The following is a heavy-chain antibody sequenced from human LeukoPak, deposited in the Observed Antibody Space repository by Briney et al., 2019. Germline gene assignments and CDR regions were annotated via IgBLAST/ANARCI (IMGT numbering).Heavy chain of an antibody. CDR1: GGSISSYY. CDR3: ARANYFDY. CDR2: IYYSGST. J-gene: IGHJ4*02. V-gene: IGHV4-59*01. Sequence: SETLSLTCTVSGGSISSYYWSWFRQPPGKRLEWIGSIYYSGSTTYNPSLKSRVTISVDTTKNLFSLQLSSVTAADTAVYYCARANYFDYWGQGTLVTVSS.